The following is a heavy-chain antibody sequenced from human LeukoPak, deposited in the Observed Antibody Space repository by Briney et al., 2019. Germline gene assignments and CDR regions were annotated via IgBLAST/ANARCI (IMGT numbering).Heavy chain of an antibody. J-gene: IGHJ5*02. V-gene: IGHV1-69*04. Sequence: ASVKVSCKASGDTFSTYALSWVRPAPGQGLEWMGRIIPILGIANYAQKFQGRVTITADKSTSTAYMELSSLRSEDTDVYYCAKDVGSSSAGWLDPWGQGTLVTVSS. CDR1: GDTFSTYA. D-gene: IGHD6-6*01. CDR3: AKDVGSSSAGWLDP. CDR2: IIPILGIA.